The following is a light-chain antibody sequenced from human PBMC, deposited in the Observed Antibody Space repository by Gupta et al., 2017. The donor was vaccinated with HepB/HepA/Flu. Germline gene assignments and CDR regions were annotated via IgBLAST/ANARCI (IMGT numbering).Light chain of an antibody. CDR2: DNN. Sequence: QYVLTQPPSLSAAPGQKVTISCSGSSSHSGNNYVSWYQQCTATAPTVLIFDNNMRHSGIPERFSASKCGTAATLGITGFQTEGEADYYCGTADSSRSGVVFGGGTKLTVL. J-gene: IGLJ2*01. V-gene: IGLV1-51*01. CDR3: GTADSSRSGVV. CDR1: SSHSGNNY.